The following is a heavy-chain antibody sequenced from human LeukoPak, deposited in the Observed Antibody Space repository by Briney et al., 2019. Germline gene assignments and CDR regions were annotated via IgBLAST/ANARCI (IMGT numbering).Heavy chain of an antibody. D-gene: IGHD3-3*01. V-gene: IGHV3-30*04. CDR2: ISYDGSNK. CDR1: GFTFSSYA. Sequence: PGGSLRLSCAASGFTFSSYAMHWVRQAPGKGLEWVAVISYDGSNKYYADSVKGRFTISRDNSKNTLYLQMNSLRAEDTAVYYCARDHLSYDFWSGYYNLGHDYWGQGTLVTVSS. CDR3: ARDHLSYDFWSGYYNLGHDY. J-gene: IGHJ4*02.